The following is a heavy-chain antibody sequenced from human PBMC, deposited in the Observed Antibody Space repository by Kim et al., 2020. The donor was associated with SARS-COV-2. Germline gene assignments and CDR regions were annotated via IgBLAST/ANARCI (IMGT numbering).Heavy chain of an antibody. V-gene: IGHV1-69*04. D-gene: IGHD6-19*01. Sequence: FQGRVTITADKSTSTAYMELSSMRSEDTAVYYCARERQYSSGWYRGYFDYWGQGTLVTVSS. CDR3: ARERQYSSGWYRGYFDY. J-gene: IGHJ4*02.